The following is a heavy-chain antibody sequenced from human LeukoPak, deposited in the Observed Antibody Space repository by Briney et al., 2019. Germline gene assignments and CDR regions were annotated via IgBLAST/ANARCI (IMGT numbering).Heavy chain of an antibody. Sequence: GGSLRLSCAASGFTFSGFWMSWVRQTPGKGLEWVANIKQDGSEKYYVDSVKGRFTISRDNAKNSLSLQMNSLRVEDTAVYYCARAGSFWHYVYWGQGTLVTVSS. D-gene: IGHD1-7*01. J-gene: IGHJ4*02. CDR2: IKQDGSEK. CDR1: GFTFSGFW. V-gene: IGHV3-7*01. CDR3: ARAGSFWHYVY.